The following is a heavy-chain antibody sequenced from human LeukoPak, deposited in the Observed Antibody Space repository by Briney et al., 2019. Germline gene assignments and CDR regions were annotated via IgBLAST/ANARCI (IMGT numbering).Heavy chain of an antibody. J-gene: IGHJ4*02. D-gene: IGHD1-26*01. V-gene: IGHV4-4*07. Sequence: PSETLSLTCTAPGGSISSSCWCWGRQPAGKGLEWNGRIHTSGSTNYNPSLKSRVTMSLDPSNNQFSLKLTSVTPAATAVYYCASSSSGNYYLVDYWGQGTLVTVSS. CDR2: IHTSGST. CDR3: ASSSSGNYYLVDY. CDR1: GGSISSSC.